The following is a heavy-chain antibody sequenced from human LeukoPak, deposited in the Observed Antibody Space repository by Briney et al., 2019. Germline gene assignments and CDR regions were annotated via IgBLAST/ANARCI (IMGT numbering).Heavy chain of an antibody. V-gene: IGHV3-21*01. D-gene: IGHD2-15*01. Sequence: GGSPRLSCAASGFTFGSYSINWVRQAPGKGLEWVSSISSSSSDIYYADSVKGRFTISRDNAKKSLFLQMHSLRAEDTAVYYCARLYCGGGSCFYGMDVWGQGTTVTVSS. CDR1: GFTFGSYS. CDR3: ARLYCGGGSCFYGMDV. CDR2: ISSSSSDI. J-gene: IGHJ6*02.